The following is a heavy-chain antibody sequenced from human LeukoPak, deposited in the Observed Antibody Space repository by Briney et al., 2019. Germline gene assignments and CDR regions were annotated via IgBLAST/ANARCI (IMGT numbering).Heavy chain of an antibody. CDR3: ATPDGFHYYYSGMDV. V-gene: IGHV3-33*03. CDR2: IWYDGTNK. CDR1: GFTFSSYA. D-gene: IGHD1-14*01. J-gene: IGHJ6*02. Sequence: PGGSLRLSCAASGFTFSSYAMHWVRQAPGKGLEWVAVIWYDGTNKDYADSVKGRFTISRDNSENTLYLQLNSLRAEDTAVYYCATPDGFHYYYSGMDVWGQGTTVTVSS.